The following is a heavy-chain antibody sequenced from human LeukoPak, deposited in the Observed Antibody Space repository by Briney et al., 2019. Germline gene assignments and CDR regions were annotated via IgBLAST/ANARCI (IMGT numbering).Heavy chain of an antibody. D-gene: IGHD6-13*01. CDR1: GDSFSSSA. Sequence: GSAPKVSCKPSGDSFSSSAISWVRQAPGQGLEWMGRIIPIRGIANYAQKFQGRATITADKSTSTAYMELSSLRSEDTAVYYCVSAGERTYNWFDPWGQGTLVTVSS. CDR3: VSAGERTYNWFDP. V-gene: IGHV1-69*04. J-gene: IGHJ5*02. CDR2: IIPIRGIA.